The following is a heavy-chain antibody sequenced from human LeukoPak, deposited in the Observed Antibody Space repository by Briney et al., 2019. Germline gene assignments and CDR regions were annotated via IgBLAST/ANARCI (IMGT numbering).Heavy chain of an antibody. J-gene: IGHJ6*02. Sequence: SETLSLTCAVSGGSISSNNWWSWVRQPPGKGLEWIGEIYHSGSTNYNPSLKSRVTISVDKSKNQFSLKLSSVTAADTAVYYCARDPPKYYYDSTPGGGMDVWGQGTTVTVSS. V-gene: IGHV4-4*02. CDR1: GGSISSNNW. CDR3: ARDPPKYYYDSTPGGGMDV. CDR2: IYHSGST. D-gene: IGHD3-22*01.